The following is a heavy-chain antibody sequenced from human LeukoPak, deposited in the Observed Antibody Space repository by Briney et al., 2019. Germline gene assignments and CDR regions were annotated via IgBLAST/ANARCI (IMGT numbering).Heavy chain of an antibody. CDR2: INWIGTST. V-gene: IGHV3-20*04. J-gene: IGHJ4*02. Sequence: SGGSLRLSCAASGFTFGDYGMSWVRQVPGKGLEWVSGINWIGTSTDYADSVKGRFTISRDSAQNSLYLQMNGLRAEDTAFYYCARDGRTGWYSDYWGQGTLVTVSS. D-gene: IGHD3/OR15-3a*01. CDR3: ARDGRTGWYSDY. CDR1: GFTFGDYG.